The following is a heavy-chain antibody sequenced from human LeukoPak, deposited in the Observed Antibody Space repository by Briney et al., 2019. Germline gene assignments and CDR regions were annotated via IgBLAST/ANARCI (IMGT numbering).Heavy chain of an antibody. D-gene: IGHD6-19*01. CDR3: ARCIAVAGTTWYFDL. V-gene: IGHV1-69*01. Sequence: EASVKVSCKASGGTFSSYAISWVRQAPGHGREWMGGIIPIFGTANYAQKLQGRVTITADESTSTAYMELSSVSSEDTAVYYCARCIAVAGTTWYFDLWGRGTLVTVSS. CDR1: GGTFSSYA. J-gene: IGHJ2*01. CDR2: IIPIFGTA.